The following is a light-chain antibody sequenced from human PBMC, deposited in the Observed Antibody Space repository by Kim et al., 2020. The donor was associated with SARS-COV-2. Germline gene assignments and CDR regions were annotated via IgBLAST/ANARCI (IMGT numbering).Light chain of an antibody. CDR1: QSITNY. CDR3: QQSYSTPRT. Sequence: ASVGDRVTITCRASQSITNYLNWYQQTPGKAPELLIYAASNLQSGVQSRFSGSGSGTDFTLTISSLQPEDFATYYCQQSYSTPRTFGQGTKVDIK. V-gene: IGKV1-39*01. J-gene: IGKJ1*01. CDR2: AAS.